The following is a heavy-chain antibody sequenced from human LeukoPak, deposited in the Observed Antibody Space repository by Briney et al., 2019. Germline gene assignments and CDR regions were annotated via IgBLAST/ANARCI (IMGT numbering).Heavy chain of an antibody. CDR2: IYYSGST. Sequence: SETLSLTCTVSGGSISSSSYYWGWIRQPPGKGLEWIGSIYYSGSTYYNPSLKSRVTISVDTSKNQSSLKLSSVTAADTAVYYCARLQVRGVTDYWGQGTLVTVSS. J-gene: IGHJ4*02. V-gene: IGHV4-39*01. CDR3: ARLQVRGVTDY. CDR1: GGSISSSSYY. D-gene: IGHD3-10*01.